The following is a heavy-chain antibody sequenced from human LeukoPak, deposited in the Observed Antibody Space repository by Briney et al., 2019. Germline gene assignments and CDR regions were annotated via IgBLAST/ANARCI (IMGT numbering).Heavy chain of an antibody. CDR1: GYSFTGYY. D-gene: IGHD3-9*01. CDR3: ARGYYNVLTGHLYFFDY. J-gene: IGHJ4*02. Sequence: ASVKVSCKASGYSFTGYYIHWVRQAPGHGLEWMGWINPNNGGTNYARNFQDRVTMTRDTSISTAYMELSSLISGDTALYYCARGYYNVLTGHLYFFDYWGQGTLVTVSS. V-gene: IGHV1-2*02. CDR2: INPNNGGT.